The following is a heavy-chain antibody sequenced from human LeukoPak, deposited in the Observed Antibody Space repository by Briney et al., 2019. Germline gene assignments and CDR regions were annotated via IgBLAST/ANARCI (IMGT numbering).Heavy chain of an antibody. CDR1: DESLTGYY. CDR2: MNDSGRT. Sequence: SETLSLTCAVYDESLTGYYWSWIRKPPSKGLERIGEMNDSGRTTYNPSLESRATISAERSKNQFSLELSSVTAADTAVYYCARDLVTVTKVFDIWGQGTMVSVSS. D-gene: IGHD4-17*01. J-gene: IGHJ3*02. V-gene: IGHV4-34*01. CDR3: ARDLVTVTKVFDI.